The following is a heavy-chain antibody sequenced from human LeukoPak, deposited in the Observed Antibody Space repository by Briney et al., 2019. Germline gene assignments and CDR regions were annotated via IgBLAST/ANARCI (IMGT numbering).Heavy chain of an antibody. D-gene: IGHD3-10*01. CDR1: GGSISSGGYY. Sequence: SETLSLTCTVSGGSISSGGYYWSWIRQHPGKGLEWIGYIYYSGSTYYNPSLKSRVTISVDTSKNQFSLKLSSATAADTAVYYCAQSSGSGSYPLDYWGQGTLVTVSS. CDR2: IYYSGST. CDR3: AQSSGSGSYPLDY. V-gene: IGHV4-31*03. J-gene: IGHJ4*02.